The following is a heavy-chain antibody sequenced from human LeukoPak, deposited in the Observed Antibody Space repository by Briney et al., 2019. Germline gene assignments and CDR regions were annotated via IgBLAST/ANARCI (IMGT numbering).Heavy chain of an antibody. CDR1: GGTFSSYA. V-gene: IGHV1-69*05. CDR2: IIPIFGTA. D-gene: IGHD4-23*01. J-gene: IGHJ3*02. Sequence: GASVKVSCKASGGTFSSYAISWVRQAPGQGLEWMGRIIPIFGTANYAQKFQGRVTITTDESTSTAYVELSSLRSEDTAVYYCARDGNPDAFDIWGQGTMVTVSS. CDR3: ARDGNPDAFDI.